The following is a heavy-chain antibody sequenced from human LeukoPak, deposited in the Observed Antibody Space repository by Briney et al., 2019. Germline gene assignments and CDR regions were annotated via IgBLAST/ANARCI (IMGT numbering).Heavy chain of an antibody. D-gene: IGHD3-9*01. CDR3: ARAGYDILTGYCGAFDI. V-gene: IGHV4-59*12. CDR1: GGSIAGFY. J-gene: IGHJ3*02. CDR2: MYYSGST. Sequence: PSETLSLTCTVSGGSIAGFYWSWFRQSPGKGLEWIGYMYYSGSTYYNPSLKSRVSLSVDTSKNQFSLKLSSVTAADTAVYYCARAGYDILTGYCGAFDIWGQGTMVIVSS.